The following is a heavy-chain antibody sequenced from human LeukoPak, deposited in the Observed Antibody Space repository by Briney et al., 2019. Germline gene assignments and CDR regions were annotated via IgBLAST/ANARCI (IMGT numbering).Heavy chain of an antibody. Sequence: GGSLRLSCAASGFTFSSYWMSWVRQAPGKGLEWVANIKQDGSEKHYVDSVKGRFTISRDNAQNSLYLQMNSLRAEDTAVYYCARSPGVVAPYYYYYGMDVWGQGTTVTV. V-gene: IGHV3-7*01. CDR3: ARSPGVVAPYYYYYGMDV. CDR2: IKQDGSEK. J-gene: IGHJ6*02. D-gene: IGHD3-3*01. CDR1: GFTFSSYW.